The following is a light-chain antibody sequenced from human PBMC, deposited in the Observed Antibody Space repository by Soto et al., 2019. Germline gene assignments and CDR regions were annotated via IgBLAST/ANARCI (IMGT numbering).Light chain of an antibody. CDR1: QSISTE. V-gene: IGKV1-5*01. Sequence: EIQMTQSPSTLSASVGDRVTISCRASQSISTELAWYQQRPGKAPKLLIYDASSLERGVPSRFSGSGSGTEFTLTISSLQPDDFATYYCQQYNSFWTFGQGTKVEIK. J-gene: IGKJ1*01. CDR3: QQYNSFWT. CDR2: DAS.